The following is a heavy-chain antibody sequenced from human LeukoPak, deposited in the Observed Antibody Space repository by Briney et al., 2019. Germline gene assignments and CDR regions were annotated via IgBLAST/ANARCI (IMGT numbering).Heavy chain of an antibody. J-gene: IGHJ6*02. CDR3: AVGRYCSSNTCYSYYYYGLDV. CDR1: GFTFSSYE. Sequence: PGGSLRLSCAASGFTFSSYEMNWVRQAPGKGLEWVSYISRSGSTIYYADSVKGRFTISRDNAKNSLYLQMNSLRAEDTAVYYCAVGRYCSSNTCYSYYYYGLDVWGHGTTVTVSS. CDR2: ISRSGSTI. V-gene: IGHV3-48*03. D-gene: IGHD2-2*01.